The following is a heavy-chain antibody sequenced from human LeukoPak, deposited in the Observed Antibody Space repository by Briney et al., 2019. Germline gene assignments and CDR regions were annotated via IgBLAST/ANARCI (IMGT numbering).Heavy chain of an antibody. J-gene: IGHJ6*03. V-gene: IGHV5-51*01. Sequence: HGESLKISCWASGYTFVDYWSGWVRQRPGKGLEWMGFIYPSGSDTRYSPSFQGQVTISVDASMNTAYLQWSSLKASDTAMYYCARGPGSTKYMDVWGKGTTVTVSS. CDR2: IYPSGSDT. D-gene: IGHD2-2*01. CDR3: ARGPGSTKYMDV. CDR1: GYTFVDYW.